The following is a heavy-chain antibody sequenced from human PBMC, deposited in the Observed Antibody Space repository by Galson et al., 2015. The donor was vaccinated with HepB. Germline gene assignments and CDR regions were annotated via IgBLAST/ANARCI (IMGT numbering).Heavy chain of an antibody. V-gene: IGHV3-33*08. Sequence: SLRLSCAASGFTFSSYGMHWVRQTPGKGLEWVAVIWYDGTNDQYADSVWARFTVSRDNSRNTVYLQMNSLRADDTAVYYCARAKGSGPPWFFDYWGQGTLVTVSS. CDR1: GFTFSSYG. CDR2: IWYDGTND. CDR3: ARAKGSGPPWFFDY. D-gene: IGHD3-10*01. J-gene: IGHJ4*02.